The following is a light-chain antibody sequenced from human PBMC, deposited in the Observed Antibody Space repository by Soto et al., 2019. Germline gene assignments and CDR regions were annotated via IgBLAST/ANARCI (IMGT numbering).Light chain of an antibody. Sequence: EIVMTQSPATLSVSPGERVILSCRAIEGISSNLVWYQHVPGQAPRLLMYAASTRATDVPARFSGSGSGTEFTLTISSLQSEDFAVYYCQQYNNWPPTWTFGQGTKVAIK. V-gene: IGKV3-15*01. J-gene: IGKJ1*01. CDR1: EGISSN. CDR2: AAS. CDR3: QQYNNWPPTWT.